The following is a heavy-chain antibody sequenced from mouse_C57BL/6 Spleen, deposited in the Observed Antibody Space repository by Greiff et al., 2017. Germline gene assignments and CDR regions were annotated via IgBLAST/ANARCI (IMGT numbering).Heavy chain of an antibody. J-gene: IGHJ2*01. D-gene: IGHD1-1*01. CDR3: ARWDDGSGFDD. CDR1: GFTFSDYY. Sequence: EVQRVESEGGLVQPGSSMKLSCTASGFTFSDYYMAWVRQVPEKGLEWVANINYDGSSTYYLDSLKSRFLIARDNAKNILYLQMSSLKSEDTATYYCARWDDGSGFDDWGQGTTLTVAS. V-gene: IGHV5-16*01. CDR2: INYDGSST.